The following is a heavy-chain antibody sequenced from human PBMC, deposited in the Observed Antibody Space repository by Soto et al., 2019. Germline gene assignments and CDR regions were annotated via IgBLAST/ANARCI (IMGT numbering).Heavy chain of an antibody. J-gene: IGHJ4*02. D-gene: IGHD2-8*01. CDR2: IWYDGSVQ. CDR1: GFTFSIYG. Sequence: LRLSCAASGFTFSIYGMHWVRQAPGKGLEWVASIWYDGSVQYYADSVKGRFTISRDNFQNTLHLQMNSLRAEDTAVYYCAKGVGYCTNGVCSPSYYFDYWGRGTLVTVSS. CDR3: AKGVGYCTNGVCSPSYYFDY. V-gene: IGHV3-30*02.